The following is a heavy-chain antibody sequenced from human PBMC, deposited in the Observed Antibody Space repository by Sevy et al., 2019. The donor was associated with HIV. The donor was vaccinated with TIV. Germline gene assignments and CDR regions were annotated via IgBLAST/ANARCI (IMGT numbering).Heavy chain of an antibody. CDR1: GYTFNDYF. CDR3: ARRSTYYYYALYV. Sequence: ASVKVSCKASGYTFNDYFIHWVRQAPGQGPEWVGWINPKSGGTNTAQKFQGRVTMTRDTSISTVYMEVTRLDSDDTAVYFCARRSTYYYYALYVWGQGTTVTVSS. V-gene: IGHV1-2*02. J-gene: IGHJ6*02. CDR2: INPKSGGT. D-gene: IGHD1-1*01.